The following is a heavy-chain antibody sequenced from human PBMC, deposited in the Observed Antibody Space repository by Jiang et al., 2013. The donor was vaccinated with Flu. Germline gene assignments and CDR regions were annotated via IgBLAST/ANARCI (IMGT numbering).Heavy chain of an antibody. V-gene: IGHV1-24*01. D-gene: IGHD3-10*01. CDR3: AAGGPYGGFDV. J-gene: IGHJ3*01. CDR2: LYPEDGGT. Sequence: LYPEDGGTYYAQKFQGRVTMTEDTSRHTAYMEVSSLRSEDTAVYYCAAGGPYGGFDVWGQGTMVTVSS.